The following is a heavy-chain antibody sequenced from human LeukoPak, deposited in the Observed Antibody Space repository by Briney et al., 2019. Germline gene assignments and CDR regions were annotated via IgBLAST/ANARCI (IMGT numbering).Heavy chain of an antibody. Sequence: SETLSLTCAVYGGSFSGYYWSWVRQPPGKGLEWIGEINHSGSTKYNPSLKSLVTISVDTSKNQFSLKLSSVTAADTAVYHCARGGEIAAVNYYFDYWGQGTVVTVSS. D-gene: IGHD6-13*01. CDR1: GGSFSGYY. V-gene: IGHV4-34*01. CDR2: INHSGST. J-gene: IGHJ4*02. CDR3: ARGGEIAAVNYYFDY.